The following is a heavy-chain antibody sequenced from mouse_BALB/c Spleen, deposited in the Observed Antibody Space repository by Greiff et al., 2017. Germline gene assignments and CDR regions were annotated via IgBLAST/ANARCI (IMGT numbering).Heavy chain of an antibody. CDR2: ISDGGSYT. J-gene: IGHJ4*01. V-gene: IGHV5-4*02. D-gene: IGHD2-3*01. CDR1: GFTFSDYY. Sequence: EVHLVESGGGLVKPGGSLKLSCAASGFTFSDYYMYWVRQTPEKRLEWVATISDGGSYTYYPDSVKGRFTISRDNAKNNLYLQMSSLKSEDTAMYYCARAYDGYYVGAMDYWGQGTSVTVSS. CDR3: ARAYDGYYVGAMDY.